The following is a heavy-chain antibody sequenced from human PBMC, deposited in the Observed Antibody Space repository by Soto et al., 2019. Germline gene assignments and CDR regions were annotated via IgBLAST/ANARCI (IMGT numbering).Heavy chain of an antibody. CDR2: IYSGGST. CDR3: ARDRKRGSDAYGWARGYDSDYYYYMDV. CDR1: GFTVSSNY. V-gene: IGHV3-66*01. J-gene: IGHJ6*03. D-gene: IGHD5-12*01. Sequence: GSLRLSCAASGFTVSSNYMSWVRQAPGKGLEWASVIYSGGSTYYADSVKGRFTISRDNSKNTLYLQMNSLRAEDTAVYYCARDRKRGSDAYGWARGYDSDYYYYMDVWGKGTTVTVSS.